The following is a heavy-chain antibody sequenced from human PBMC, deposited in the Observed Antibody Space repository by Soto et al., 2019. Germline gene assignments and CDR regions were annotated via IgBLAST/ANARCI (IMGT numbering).Heavy chain of an antibody. D-gene: IGHD5-12*01. J-gene: IGHJ5*02. V-gene: IGHV1-18*01. CDR2: ISAYNGNT. Sequence: GASVKVSCKASGYTFTSYGISWVRQAPGQGLEWMGWISAYNGNTNYAQKLQGRVTMTTDTSTSTAYMELSSLRSEDTAVYYCARDSGYDVSGNWFDPWGQGTLVTASS. CDR1: GYTFTSYG. CDR3: ARDSGYDVSGNWFDP.